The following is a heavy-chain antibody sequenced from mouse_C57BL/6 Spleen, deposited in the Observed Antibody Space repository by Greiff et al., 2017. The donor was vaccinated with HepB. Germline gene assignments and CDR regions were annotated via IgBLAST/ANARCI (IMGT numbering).Heavy chain of an antibody. Sequence: QVQLQQPGAELVKPGASVKLSCKASGYTFTSYWMQWVKQRPGQGLEWIGEIDPSDSYTNYNQKFKGKATLTVDTSSSTAYMQLSSLTSEDSAVYYCAHYYGSSYGAGTGYWGQGTTLTVSS. CDR3: AHYYGSSYGAGTGY. D-gene: IGHD1-1*01. V-gene: IGHV1-50*01. CDR1: GYTFTSYW. J-gene: IGHJ2*01. CDR2: IDPSDSYT.